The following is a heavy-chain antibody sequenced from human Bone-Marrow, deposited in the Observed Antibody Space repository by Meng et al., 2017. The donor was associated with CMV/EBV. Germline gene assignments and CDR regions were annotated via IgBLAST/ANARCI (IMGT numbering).Heavy chain of an antibody. D-gene: IGHD3-22*01. J-gene: IGHJ4*02. CDR3: ARDLDSTGYYDEDY. CDR1: GFTFSNYA. Sequence: GGSLRLSCGASGFTFSNYAMNWVRQTPGKALEWLALIGTNERATHYADCVKGRFTISRDNPKNTLYPELNSLRAEDTALYYCARDLDSTGYYDEDYWGQGTLVTVSS. V-gene: IGHV3-23*01. CDR2: IGTNERAT.